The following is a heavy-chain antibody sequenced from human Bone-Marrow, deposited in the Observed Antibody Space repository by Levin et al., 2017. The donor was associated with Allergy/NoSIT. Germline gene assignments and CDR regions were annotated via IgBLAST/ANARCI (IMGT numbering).Heavy chain of an antibody. CDR1: GYTFSRYW. J-gene: IGHJ6*03. D-gene: IGHD2-2*01. CDR3: ARHYCSSYNCYDRYYYYYYMDV. CDR2: IDPSDSYT. V-gene: IGHV5-10-1*01. Sequence: ASVKVSCKGSGYTFSRYWITWVRQMPGRGLEWMGRIDPSDSYTNYSPTFQGHVSISVDKSLKTAYLEWSSLRASDTAMYYCARHYCSSYNCYDRYYYYYYMDVWGAGTTVTVSS.